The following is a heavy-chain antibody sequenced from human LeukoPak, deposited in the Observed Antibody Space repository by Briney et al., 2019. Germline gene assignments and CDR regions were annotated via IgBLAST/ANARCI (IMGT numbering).Heavy chain of an antibody. CDR1: GFTVSNTY. D-gene: IGHD1-20*01. CDR3: AKVYGITGTDDY. CDR2: ISGSGGST. Sequence: PGGSLRLSCAASGFTVSNTYMSWVRQAPGKGLEWVSAISGSGGSTYYADSVKGRFTISRDNSKNTLYLQMNSLRAEDTAVYYCAKVYGITGTDDYWGQGTLVTVSS. V-gene: IGHV3-23*01. J-gene: IGHJ4*02.